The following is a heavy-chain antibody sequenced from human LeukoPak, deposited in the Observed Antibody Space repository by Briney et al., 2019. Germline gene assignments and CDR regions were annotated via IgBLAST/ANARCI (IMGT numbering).Heavy chain of an antibody. CDR3: DRGSNPKYYYYYGMDV. CDR2: TYYMSKCYN. V-gene: IGHV6-1*01. CDR1: GDSVSSNSAA. J-gene: IGHJ6*02. D-gene: IGHD2-15*01. Sequence: SQTLSLTCAMSGDSVSSNSAAWSWIRLSPSRGLEWLGRTYYMSKCYNDYAVSVKSRITINPDTSNYKFSLQLNSVSPRDTATDDYDRGSNPKYYYYYGMDVWGQGTTVTVSS.